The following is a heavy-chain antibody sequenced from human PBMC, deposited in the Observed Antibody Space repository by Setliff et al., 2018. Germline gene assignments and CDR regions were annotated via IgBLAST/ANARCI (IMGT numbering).Heavy chain of an antibody. Sequence: SETLSLTCNVSGGSVSSGYYYWSWIRQPPGKGLEWIGEINHSGSTNYNPSLKSRVTISVDTSKNQFSLKLSSVAAADTAVYYCARGFDVCGGGACYTDGPYYFDYWGLGTLVTVSS. CDR2: INHSGST. V-gene: IGHV4-39*07. J-gene: IGHJ4*02. CDR3: ARGFDVCGGGACYTDGPYYFDY. D-gene: IGHD2-21*02. CDR1: GGSVSSGYYY.